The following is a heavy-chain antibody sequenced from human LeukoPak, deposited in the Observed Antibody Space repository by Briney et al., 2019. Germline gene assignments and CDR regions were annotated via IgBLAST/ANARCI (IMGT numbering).Heavy chain of an antibody. V-gene: IGHV3-21*01. Sequence: PGGSLRLSCAASGFTFSSYSMNWVRQAPGKGLEWVSSISSSSSYIYYADSVKGRFTISRDNAKNSLYLQMNSLRAEDTAVYYCARGGDSIFGVVSKIDYWGQGTLVTVSS. D-gene: IGHD3-3*01. CDR3: ARGGDSIFGVVSKIDY. J-gene: IGHJ4*02. CDR2: ISSSSSYI. CDR1: GFTFSSYS.